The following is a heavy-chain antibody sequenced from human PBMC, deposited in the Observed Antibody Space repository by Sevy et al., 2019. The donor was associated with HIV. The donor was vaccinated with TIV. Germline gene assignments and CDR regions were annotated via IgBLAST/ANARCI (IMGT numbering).Heavy chain of an antibody. J-gene: IGHJ4*02. V-gene: IGHV3-49*04. CDR3: TRALYYDFWSGYSPFDY. D-gene: IGHD3-3*01. CDR1: GFTFGDYA. CDR2: IRSKAYGGTT. Sequence: GGSLRLSCTASGFTFGDYAMSWVRQAPGKGLEWVGFIRSKAYGGTTEYAASVKGRFTISRVDSKSIAYLQMNSLKTEDTAVYYCTRALYYDFWSGYSPFDYWGQGTLVTVSS.